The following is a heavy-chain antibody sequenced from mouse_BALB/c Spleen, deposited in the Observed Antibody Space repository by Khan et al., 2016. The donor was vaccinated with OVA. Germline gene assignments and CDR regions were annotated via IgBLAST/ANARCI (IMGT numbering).Heavy chain of an antibody. CDR2: IRSAGTYT. J-gene: IGHJ3*01. CDR3: ANGNYGGFAY. D-gene: IGHD1-1*02. CDR1: GFTFSSFV. Sequence: EVELVESGGDLVKTGGSLKLSCAASGFTFSSFVLSWVRQTPEKGLEWVATIRSAGTYTYSLDSVKGRFTISRDNAKNTLYLQMNSLRSEDTAMYYCANGNYGGFAYWGQGTLVTVSA. V-gene: IGHV5-9-1*01.